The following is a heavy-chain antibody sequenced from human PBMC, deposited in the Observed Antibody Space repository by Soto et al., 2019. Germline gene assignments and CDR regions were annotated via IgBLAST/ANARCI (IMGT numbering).Heavy chain of an antibody. CDR1: GFTFSNAW. J-gene: IGHJ1*01. Sequence: GGSLRLSCAASGFTFSNAWMSWVRQAPGKGLEWVGRIKSKTDGGTTDYAAPVKGRFTISRDDSKNTLYLQMNSLKTEDTAVYYCTTTPSVGAAAGAEYFKHWGQGTLVTVSS. CDR3: TTTPSVGAAAGAEYFKH. CDR2: IKSKTDGGTT. D-gene: IGHD6-13*01. V-gene: IGHV3-15*01.